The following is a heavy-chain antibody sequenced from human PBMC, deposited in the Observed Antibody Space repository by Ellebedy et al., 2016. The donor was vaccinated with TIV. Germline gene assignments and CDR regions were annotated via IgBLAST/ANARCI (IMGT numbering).Heavy chain of an antibody. D-gene: IGHD3-22*01. V-gene: IGHV3-15*01. CDR1: GFTFTYAW. J-gene: IGHJ4*02. CDR2: IKSKTDGGTT. Sequence: GGSLRLSXEASGFTFTYAWMSWVRQAPGKGLEWVGRIKSKTDGGTTDYAAPVKGRFTISRDDSKNTLYLQMNSLKTEDTAVYYCTTGTTYDSTGYYSVNWGQGTLVTVSS. CDR3: TTGTTYDSTGYYSVN.